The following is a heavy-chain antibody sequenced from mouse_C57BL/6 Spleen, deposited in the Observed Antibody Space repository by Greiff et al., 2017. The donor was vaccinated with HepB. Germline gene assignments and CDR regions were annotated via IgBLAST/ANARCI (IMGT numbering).Heavy chain of an antibody. CDR2: IYPGDGDT. J-gene: IGHJ2*01. D-gene: IGHD1-1*01. CDR3: ARGVVATDYFDY. CDR1: GYAFSSSW. V-gene: IGHV1-82*01. Sequence: QVTLKESGPELVKPGASVKISCKASGYAFSSSWMNWVKQRPGKGLEWIGRIYPGDGDTNYNGKFKGKATLTADKSSSTAYMQLSSLTSEDSAVYFCARGVVATDYFDYWGQGTTLTVSS.